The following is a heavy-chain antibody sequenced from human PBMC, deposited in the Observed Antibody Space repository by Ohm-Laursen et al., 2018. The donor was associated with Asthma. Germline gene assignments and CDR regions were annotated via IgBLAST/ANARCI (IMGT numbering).Heavy chain of an antibody. V-gene: IGHV4-61*05. CDR2: IYERGST. CDR1: GGSISSSNYY. D-gene: IGHD2-21*02. J-gene: IGHJ4*02. Sequence: SDTLSLTCTVSGGSISSSNYYWGWIRQPPGKGLEWIGYIYERGSTNYYPSLKGRVTISLDTSKNQFSLKLSSVTAADTAVYYCASGGDSNRDYWGQGTLVTVSS. CDR3: ASGGDSNRDY.